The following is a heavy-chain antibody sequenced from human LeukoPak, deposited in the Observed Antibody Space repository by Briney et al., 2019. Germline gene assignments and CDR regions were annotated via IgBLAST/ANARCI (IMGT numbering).Heavy chain of an antibody. CDR2: INHRAST. D-gene: IGHD1-26*01. CDR1: GESLSKYY. Sequence: SETLSLTCAVYGESLSKYYWTWIRQSPGKRLEWIGEINHRASTNLNPSLKSRVTLSVDTSKHQFSLKLTSVTAADAAVYYCASSVGSTDYWGQGTLVTVSS. J-gene: IGHJ4*02. V-gene: IGHV4-34*01. CDR3: ASSVGSTDY.